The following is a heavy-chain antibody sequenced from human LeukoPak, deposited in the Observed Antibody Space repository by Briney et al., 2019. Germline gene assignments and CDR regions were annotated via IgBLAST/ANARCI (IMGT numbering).Heavy chain of an antibody. CDR2: ISHDGSIK. CDR1: GFSFSSYS. V-gene: IGHV3-30*07. D-gene: IGHD3-10*01. Sequence: GGSLRLSCAASGFSFSSYSMHWVRQAPGKGLEWVAVISHDGSIKYYADSVKGRFTISRDNAKNTLYLQMNSLIAEDTAVYYCARDNRYSGTGSYFDYWGQGTLVTVSS. CDR3: ARDNRYSGTGSYFDY. J-gene: IGHJ4*02.